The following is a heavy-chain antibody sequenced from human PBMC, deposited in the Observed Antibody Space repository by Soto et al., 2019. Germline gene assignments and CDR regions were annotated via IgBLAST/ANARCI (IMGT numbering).Heavy chain of an antibody. J-gene: IGHJ4*02. CDR2: INPNSGGT. Sequence: ASVKVSCKASGYTFTGYYMHWVQQAPGQGLEWMGWINPNSGGTNYAQKFQGRVTMTRDTSISTAYMELSRLRSDDTAVYYCARDLTMVRGVQYYFDYWGQGTLVTVSS. D-gene: IGHD3-10*01. CDR3: ARDLTMVRGVQYYFDY. CDR1: GYTFTGYY. V-gene: IGHV1-2*02.